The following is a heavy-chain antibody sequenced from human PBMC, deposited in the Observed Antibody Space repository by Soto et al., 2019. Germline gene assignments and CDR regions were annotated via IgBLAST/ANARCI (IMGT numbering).Heavy chain of an antibody. CDR3: TLGSWSAETFDI. J-gene: IGHJ3*02. Sequence: QVQLVRSGAEVKKPGSSVKVSCKASGGTFSTYTIIGVRQAPGQGLEWMGRILPMLDITNSAQRFQGRVTITADKSTSTAYLELSSLRSEDTAVYYCTLGSWSAETFDIWGRGTMVTVSS. D-gene: IGHD6-13*01. CDR1: GGTFSTYT. V-gene: IGHV1-69*02. CDR2: ILPMLDIT.